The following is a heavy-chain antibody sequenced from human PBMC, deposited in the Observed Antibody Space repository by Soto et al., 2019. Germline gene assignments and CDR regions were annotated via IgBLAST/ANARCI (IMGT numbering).Heavy chain of an antibody. D-gene: IGHD3-3*01. CDR3: ARDYDFWSGYRSYYYYGMDV. V-gene: IGHV1-69*13. Sequence: EASVKVSCKASGGTFSSYAISWVRQAPGQGLEWMGGIIPIFGTANYAQKFQGRVTITADESTSTAYMELSSLRSEDTAVYYCARDYDFWSGYRSYYYYGMDVWG. CDR1: GGTFSSYA. CDR2: IIPIFGTA. J-gene: IGHJ6*02.